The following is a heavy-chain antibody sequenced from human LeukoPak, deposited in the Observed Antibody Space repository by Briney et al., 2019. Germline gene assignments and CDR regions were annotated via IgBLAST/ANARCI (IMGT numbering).Heavy chain of an antibody. Sequence: SETLSLTCAVSGGSISSYYWSWIRQPPGKGLEWIGYIYYSGSTNYNPSLKSRVTVSVDTSKNQFSLKLSSVTAADTAVYYCARQRSSGSIINPWGQGTLVTVSS. D-gene: IGHD6-19*01. CDR2: IYYSGST. CDR1: GGSISSYY. CDR3: ARQRSSGSIINP. V-gene: IGHV4-59*08. J-gene: IGHJ5*02.